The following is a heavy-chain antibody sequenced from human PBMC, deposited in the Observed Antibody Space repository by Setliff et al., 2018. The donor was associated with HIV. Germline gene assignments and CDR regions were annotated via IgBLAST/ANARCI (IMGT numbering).Heavy chain of an antibody. CDR3: ATVPPSGTYLDY. CDR2: IIPSGTT. V-gene: IGHV4-30-2*01. D-gene: IGHD3-10*01. Sequence: SETLSLTCDVSGDSVTSKSYSWTWIRQPPGKGLEWMGYIIPSGTTYYSPSLKSRLTISIDKSMNHFSQTLSSVTVADTAVYYCATVPPSGTYLDYWGPGMQVTVSS. J-gene: IGHJ4*02. CDR1: GDSVTSKSYS.